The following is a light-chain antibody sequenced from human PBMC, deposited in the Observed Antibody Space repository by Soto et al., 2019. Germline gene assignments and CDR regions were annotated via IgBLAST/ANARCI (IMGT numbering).Light chain of an antibody. CDR1: QSITTY. V-gene: IGKV1-39*01. Sequence: DIPMTQSPSSLSASVGDRVSITCRASQSITTYLNWYHQKPGKAPKLLIYAASSLQSGVPSRFSGSGSGTDFTLTISSLQPEDFATYYCQQSYITPLTFGQGTKVEIK. CDR2: AAS. J-gene: IGKJ1*01. CDR3: QQSYITPLT.